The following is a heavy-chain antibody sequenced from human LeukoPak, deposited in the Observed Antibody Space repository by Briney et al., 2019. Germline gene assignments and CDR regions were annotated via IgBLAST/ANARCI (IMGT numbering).Heavy chain of an antibody. CDR3: AKAEGTAMVYYYFDY. D-gene: IGHD5-18*01. CDR1: GFTFDDYA. CDR2: ISWNSGSI. J-gene: IGHJ4*02. Sequence: GRSLRLSCAASGFTFDDYAMHWVRQAPVKGLEWVSGISWNSGSIGYADSVKGRFTISRDNAKNSLYLQMNSLRAEDTALYYCAKAEGTAMVYYYFDYWGQGTLVTVSS. V-gene: IGHV3-9*01.